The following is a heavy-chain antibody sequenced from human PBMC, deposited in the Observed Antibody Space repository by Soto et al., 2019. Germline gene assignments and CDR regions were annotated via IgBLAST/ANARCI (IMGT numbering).Heavy chain of an antibody. Sequence: GASVKVSCKASGYTFTSYYMHWVRQAPGQGLEWMGIINPSGGSTSYAQKFQGRVTMTRDTSTSTVYMELSSLRSEDTAVYYCARGQVDNMIVVVITPEAPIHRAFDIWGQGTMVTVSS. V-gene: IGHV1-46*01. D-gene: IGHD3-22*01. CDR2: INPSGGST. CDR3: ARGQVDNMIVVVITPEAPIHRAFDI. CDR1: GYTFTSYY. J-gene: IGHJ3*02.